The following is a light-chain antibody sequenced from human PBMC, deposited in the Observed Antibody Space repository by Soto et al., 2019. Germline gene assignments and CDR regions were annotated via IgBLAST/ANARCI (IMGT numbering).Light chain of an antibody. Sequence: QSALTQPPSASGSPGQSVTISCTGTSSDVGGYNYVSWYQQHPGKAPKLMIYEVSKRPSGVPDRFSGSKSGNTASLTVSGLQAEDEADYYFSSYAGSNVVFGGGTKHTVL. V-gene: IGLV2-8*01. J-gene: IGLJ2*01. CDR2: EVS. CDR3: SSYAGSNVV. CDR1: SSDVGGYNY.